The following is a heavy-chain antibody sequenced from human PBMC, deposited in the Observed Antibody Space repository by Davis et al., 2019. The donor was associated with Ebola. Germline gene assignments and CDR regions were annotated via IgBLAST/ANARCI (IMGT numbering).Heavy chain of an antibody. CDR3: ARETDVSSGWPFDN. D-gene: IGHD6-19*01. J-gene: IGHJ4*02. CDR2: INPKSGGT. V-gene: IGHV1-2*06. CDR1: GYSFVDYY. Sequence: ASVKVSCKASGYSFVDYYIHWMRQAPGQGLEWLGRINPKSGGTYYLQKFQGRVTMTRDTANIAVYMELSRLTSDDTAVYYCARETDVSSGWPFDNWGQGTLVTVSA.